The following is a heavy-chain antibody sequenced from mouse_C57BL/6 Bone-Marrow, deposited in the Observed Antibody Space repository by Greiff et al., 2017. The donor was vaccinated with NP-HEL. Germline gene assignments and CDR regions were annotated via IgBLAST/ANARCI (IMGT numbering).Heavy chain of an antibody. CDR1: GFNIKDYY. CDR2: IDPENGDT. Sequence: EVQLVESGAELVRPGASVKLSCTASGFNIKDYYMHWVKQRPEQGLEWIGWIDPENGDTEYASKFQGKATITADTSSNTAYLPLSSLTSEDTAVYYCTTGIYYDYDDYWGQGTTLTVSS. CDR3: TTGIYYDYDDY. D-gene: IGHD2-4*01. J-gene: IGHJ2*01. V-gene: IGHV14-4*01.